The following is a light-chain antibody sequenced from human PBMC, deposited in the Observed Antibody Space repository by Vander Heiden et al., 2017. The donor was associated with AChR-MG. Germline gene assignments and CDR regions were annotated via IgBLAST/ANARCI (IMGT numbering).Light chain of an antibody. V-gene: IGKV3-15*01. Sequence: PAPVAVAPGERGTLSCRASQNGSSNLAWYQQKPGQAPRLLIYVASTRATGIPARFSGSGSGTEFTLTISSLQAEDFAVYYCKQYNNWPFTFGGGTKVEIK. CDR2: VAS. J-gene: IGKJ4*01. CDR1: QNGSSN. CDR3: KQYNNWPFT.